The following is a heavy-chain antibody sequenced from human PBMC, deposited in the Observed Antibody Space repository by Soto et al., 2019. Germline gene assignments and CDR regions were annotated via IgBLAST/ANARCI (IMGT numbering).Heavy chain of an antibody. CDR1: GGTFSSYA. CDR3: ARGTAMVTTYYYYYYGMDV. D-gene: IGHD5-18*01. CDR2: IIPIFGTA. J-gene: IGHJ6*02. Sequence: QVQLVQSGAEVKKPGSSVKVSCKASGGTFSSYAISWVRQAPGRGLAWMGGIIPIFGTANYAQKFQGRVTITADESTSTAYMELSSLRSEDTAVYYCARGTAMVTTYYYYYYGMDVWGQGTTVTVSS. V-gene: IGHV1-69*01.